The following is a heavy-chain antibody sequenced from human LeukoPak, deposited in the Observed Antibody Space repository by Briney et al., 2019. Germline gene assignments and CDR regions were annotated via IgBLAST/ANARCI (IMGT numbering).Heavy chain of an antibody. Sequence: SETLSLTCTVSGGSISSSSYYWGWIRQPPGKGLEWIGSIYYSGSTYYNPSLKGRVTISVDTSKNQFSLKLSSVTAADTAVYYCASLYCSGGSCSWNYYYYGMDVWGQGTTVTVSS. V-gene: IGHV4-39*01. CDR2: IYYSGST. CDR1: GGSISSSSYY. J-gene: IGHJ6*02. CDR3: ASLYCSGGSCSWNYYYYGMDV. D-gene: IGHD2-15*01.